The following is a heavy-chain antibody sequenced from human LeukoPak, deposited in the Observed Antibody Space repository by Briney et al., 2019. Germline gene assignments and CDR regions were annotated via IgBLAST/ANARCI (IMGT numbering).Heavy chain of an antibody. CDR3: SRGRYGDFSRSGYYYGMDV. CDR1: GFTFSSYA. CDR2: IAFDGSNA. J-gene: IGHJ6*02. D-gene: IGHD4-17*01. Sequence: GGSLRLSCAASGFTFSSYAMSWVRQAPGKGLEWVAVIAFDGSNALYADSVKGRFTISRDISKSTLYLEMNSLKAEDSAIYYCSRGRYGDFSRSGYYYGMDVWGQGTTVTVSS. V-gene: IGHV3-30-3*01.